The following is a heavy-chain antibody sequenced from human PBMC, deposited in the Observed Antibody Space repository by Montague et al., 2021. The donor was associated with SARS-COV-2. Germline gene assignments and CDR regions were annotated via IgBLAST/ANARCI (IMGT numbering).Heavy chain of an antibody. D-gene: IGHD2-2*03. J-gene: IGHJ4*02. Sequence: SLRLSCAASGFTFSNYPMHWVRQAPGRGLEWVAVISYDARNTFHADSVKGRFTIFRDNSRDTLYLQMHSLRPEDTAVYYCARDWIRGIPDYFDYWGQGTLVTVSS. CDR2: ISYDARNT. CDR1: GFTFSNYP. CDR3: ARDWIRGIPDYFDY. V-gene: IGHV3-30*04.